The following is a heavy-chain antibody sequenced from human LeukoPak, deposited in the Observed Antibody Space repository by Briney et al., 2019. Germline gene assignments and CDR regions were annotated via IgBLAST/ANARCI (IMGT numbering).Heavy chain of an antibody. CDR2: TSSSDAGT. CDR1: GFTFSNAW. CDR3: ARAPVTSCRGAYCYPFDY. J-gene: IGHJ4*02. D-gene: IGHD2-21*01. Sequence: GGSLRLSCAASGFTFSNAWMSWVRQAPGKGLEWVSATSSSDAGTYHADSVRGRFTISRDNSKNTLYLQMNSLRVEDAAVYYCARAPVTSCRGAYCYPFDYWGQGTLVTVSS. V-gene: IGHV3-23*01.